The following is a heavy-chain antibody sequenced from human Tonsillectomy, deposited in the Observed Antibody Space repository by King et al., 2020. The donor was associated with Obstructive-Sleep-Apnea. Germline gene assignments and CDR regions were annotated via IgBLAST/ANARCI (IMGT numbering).Heavy chain of an antibody. D-gene: IGHD4-17*01. CDR2: IYYSGST. CDR3: ASQMTTVTTEYFQH. V-gene: IGHV4-61*01. Sequence: VQLVESGPGLVKPSEPLSLPCTVSGGSVSSGSYYWRWLRQPPGKGLEWIGYIYYSGSTNYNPSLKSRVTISVDTSKNQFSLKLSSVTAADTAVYYCASQMTTVTTEYFQHWGQGTLVTVSS. CDR1: GGSVSSGSYY. J-gene: IGHJ1*01.